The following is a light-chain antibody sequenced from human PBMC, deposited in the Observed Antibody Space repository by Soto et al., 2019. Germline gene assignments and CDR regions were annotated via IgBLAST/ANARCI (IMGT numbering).Light chain of an antibody. CDR3: CSYAGSSKV. CDR1: SSDVGSYNL. Sequence: QSALTQPASVSGSPGQSITISCTGTSSDVGSYNLVSWYQQHPGKAPKLMIYEVSKRPSGVSNRFSGSKSGNTASLTISGLQAEDEADYYCCSYAGSSKVFGGGTKPTVL. CDR2: EVS. J-gene: IGLJ3*02. V-gene: IGLV2-23*02.